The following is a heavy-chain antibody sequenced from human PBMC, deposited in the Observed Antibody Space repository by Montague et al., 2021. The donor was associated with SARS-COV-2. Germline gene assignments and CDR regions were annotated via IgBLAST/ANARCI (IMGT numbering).Heavy chain of an antibody. CDR1: GASISTGIYY. J-gene: IGHJ4*02. CDR2: IRTTGHT. D-gene: IGHD1-26*01. Sequence: TRSLTCTVSGASISTGIYYWSWIRQPAGKGLEWIGRIRTTGHTDYNSSLESRVFMSVDTSTNQFSLSLTSVTAADTAVYFCARFGSGTLEFDLWGQGTLVTGSS. V-gene: IGHV4-61*02. CDR3: ARFGSGTLEFDL.